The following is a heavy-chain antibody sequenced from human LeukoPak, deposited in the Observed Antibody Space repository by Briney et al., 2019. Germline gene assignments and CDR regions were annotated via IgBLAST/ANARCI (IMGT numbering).Heavy chain of an antibody. CDR2: IRSKANSYAT. CDR1: GFTFSGSA. D-gene: IGHD1-26*01. CDR3: TIIVGATRGNDY. J-gene: IGHJ4*02. Sequence: PGGSLRLSCAASGFTFSGSAMHWVRQASGKGLEWVGRIRSKANSYATAYAASVKGRFTVSRDDSKNTAYLQMNSLKTEDTAVYYCTIIVGATRGNDYWGQGTLVTVSS. V-gene: IGHV3-73*01.